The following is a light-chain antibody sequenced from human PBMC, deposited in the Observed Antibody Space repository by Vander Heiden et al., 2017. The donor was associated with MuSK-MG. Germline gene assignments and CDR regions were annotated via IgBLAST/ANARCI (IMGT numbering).Light chain of an antibody. Sequence: QSVLTQPPSVSGAPGQRVNISCTGSSSNIGAGYDVHWSQQLPGTAPKIVIYGNSNRPSGVPDRFSGSKSGTSASLAITGLQAEDEADYYCQSYDSSLSGSYVFGTGTKVTVL. CDR2: GNS. J-gene: IGLJ1*01. V-gene: IGLV1-40*01. CDR3: QSYDSSLSGSYV. CDR1: SSNIGAGYD.